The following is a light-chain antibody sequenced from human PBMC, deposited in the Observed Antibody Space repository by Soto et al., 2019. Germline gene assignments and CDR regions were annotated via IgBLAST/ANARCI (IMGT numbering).Light chain of an antibody. Sequence: QSVLTQPASVSGSPGQSITISCTGTSSDVGDYNYVSWYQQHPGKAPKLILYDVINRPSGVSDRFSGSKSGYTASLTISGLLPEDEADYYCISYTSSSTSYVIGTGTKVTAL. CDR2: DVI. J-gene: IGLJ1*01. V-gene: IGLV2-14*01. CDR1: SSDVGDYNY. CDR3: ISYTSSSTSYV.